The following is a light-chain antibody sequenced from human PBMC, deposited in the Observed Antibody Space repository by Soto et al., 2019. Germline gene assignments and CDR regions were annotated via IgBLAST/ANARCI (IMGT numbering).Light chain of an antibody. J-gene: IGKJ1*01. CDR2: GAS. CDR3: QQYNNWPWT. CDR1: QSVSSN. V-gene: IGKV3-15*01. Sequence: EIVMTQSPATLSVSPGERATLSCRASQSVSSNSAWYQQKPGQAPRLLIYGASTRATGIPARFSGSGSGTEFTLTISSLQSEDFAVYYCQQYNNWPWTFGQGTK.